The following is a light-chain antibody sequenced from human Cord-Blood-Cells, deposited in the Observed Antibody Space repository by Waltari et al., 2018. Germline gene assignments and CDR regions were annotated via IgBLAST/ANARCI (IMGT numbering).Light chain of an antibody. Sequence: DIQMTQSPSSLSASVGDRVPITCRASQSISGYLNWYQQKPGKAPKLLIYAASSLQSGVPSRFSGSGSGTDCTLTISSLQPEDFATYYWQQSYSTPHSFGQGTKLEIK. V-gene: IGKV1-39*01. CDR1: QSISGY. CDR3: QQSYSTPHS. J-gene: IGKJ2*03. CDR2: AAS.